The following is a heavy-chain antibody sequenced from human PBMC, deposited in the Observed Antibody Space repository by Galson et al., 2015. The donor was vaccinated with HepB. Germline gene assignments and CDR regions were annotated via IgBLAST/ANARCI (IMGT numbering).Heavy chain of an antibody. D-gene: IGHD3-22*01. CDR3: ARVSSRRERLLINDFDY. CDR1: GYTFTSYG. CDR2: ISAYNGNT. Sequence: SVKVSCKASGYTFTSYGISWVRQAPGQGLEWMGWISAYNGNTNYAQKLQGRVTMTTDTSTSTAYMELRSLRSDDTAVYYCARVSSRRERLLINDFDYWGQGTLVTVSS. V-gene: IGHV1-18*04. J-gene: IGHJ4*02.